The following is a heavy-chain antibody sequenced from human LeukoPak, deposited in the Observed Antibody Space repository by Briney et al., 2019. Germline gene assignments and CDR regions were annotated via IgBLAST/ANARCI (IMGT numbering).Heavy chain of an antibody. J-gene: IGHJ3*02. Sequence: GRSLRLSCAASGFTFSSYAMSWVRQAPGKGLEWVSAISGSGGSTYYADSVKGRFTISRDNSKNTLYLQMNSLRAEDTAVYYCAKRGFRGRNAFDIWGQGTMVTVSS. V-gene: IGHV3-23*01. CDR2: ISGSGGST. CDR1: GFTFSSYA. CDR3: AKRGFRGRNAFDI.